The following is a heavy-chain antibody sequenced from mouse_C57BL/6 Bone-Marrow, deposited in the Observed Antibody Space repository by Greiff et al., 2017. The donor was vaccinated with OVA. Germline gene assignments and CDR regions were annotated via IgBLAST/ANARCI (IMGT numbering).Heavy chain of an antibody. CDR1: GYTFTSYG. D-gene: IGHD2-3*01. V-gene: IGHV1-81*01. J-gene: IGHJ2*01. CDR3: ASYDGYYVGY. CDR2: IYPRSGKT. Sequence: VQLQQSGAELARPGASVKLSCKASGYTFTSYGISWVKQRTGQGLEWIGEIYPRSGKTYYNAKFKGKATMTADKSSSPAYLELRSLTSGDSGVHFCASYDGYYVGYWGQGTTLTVSS.